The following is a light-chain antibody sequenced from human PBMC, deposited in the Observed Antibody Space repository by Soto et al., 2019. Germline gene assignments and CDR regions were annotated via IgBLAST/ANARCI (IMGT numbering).Light chain of an antibody. CDR1: QSVSSSY. Sequence: EIVLTQSPGTLSLSPGERATLSCRASQSVSSSYLAWYQQKPGQAPRLLIYGASSRATGIPDRFSGSGSGTDFTLPISRLEPEDFAVYYCQHYGSSLWTFGQGTKVEIK. J-gene: IGKJ1*01. CDR3: QHYGSSLWT. CDR2: GAS. V-gene: IGKV3-20*01.